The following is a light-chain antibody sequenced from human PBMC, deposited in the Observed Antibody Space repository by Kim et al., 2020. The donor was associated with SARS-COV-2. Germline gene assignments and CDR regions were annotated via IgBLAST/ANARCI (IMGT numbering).Light chain of an antibody. Sequence: AIRITQSPSSLSASTGDRVTITCRASQGISSYLAWYQQKPGKATKLLIYAASTLQSGVPSRFSDSGSGTDFTLTISCLQSEDFATYYCQQYYSYPLTFGGGTNVDIK. CDR3: QQYYSYPLT. CDR2: AAS. J-gene: IGKJ4*01. CDR1: QGISSY. V-gene: IGKV1-8*01.